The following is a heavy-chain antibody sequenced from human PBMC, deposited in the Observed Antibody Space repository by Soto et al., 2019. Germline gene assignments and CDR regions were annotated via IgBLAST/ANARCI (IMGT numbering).Heavy chain of an antibody. Sequence: QVQLVESGGGVVQPGRSLRLSCAASGFIFSDYAIHWVHQAPGKGLEWVTVIWHDGSKTDYADSVKGRFSISRDNSENTLYLEMNNLRVEDTAVYYCAREGSVAGTSLIDYWGQGALVTVSS. CDR2: IWHDGSKT. CDR3: AREGSVAGTSLIDY. V-gene: IGHV3-33*08. J-gene: IGHJ4*02. CDR1: GFIFSDYA. D-gene: IGHD6-19*01.